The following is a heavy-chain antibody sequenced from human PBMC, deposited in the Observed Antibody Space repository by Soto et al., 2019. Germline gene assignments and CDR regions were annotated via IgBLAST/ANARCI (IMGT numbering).Heavy chain of an antibody. V-gene: IGHV3-23*01. Sequence: LRLSCAASDSTIRRYAMSWVRQAPGKGLEWVSGITGNSARIYYADSVKGRFTISRDNSQKTLYLQMNSLRAEDTAIYYCAKGKAHTLFGVDTLFDYWGQGTLVTVSS. J-gene: IGHJ4*02. CDR2: ITGNSARI. CDR3: AKGKAHTLFGVDTLFDY. CDR1: DSTIRRYA. D-gene: IGHD3-3*01.